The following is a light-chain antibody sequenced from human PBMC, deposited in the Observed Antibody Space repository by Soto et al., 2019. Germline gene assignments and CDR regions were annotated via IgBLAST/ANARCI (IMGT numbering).Light chain of an antibody. J-gene: IGKJ5*01. V-gene: IGKV1-39*01. CDR2: AAS. CDR3: QQTYSTLSIT. CDR1: ESISRH. Sequence: DIQMTQSPSSLSASVGDRVTITCRASESISRHLNWYQQKPGKAPKILIYAASSLQNGVPSRFRGSGSETDFTLTITNLQSEDFATYYCQQTYSTLSITFGQGTRLDI.